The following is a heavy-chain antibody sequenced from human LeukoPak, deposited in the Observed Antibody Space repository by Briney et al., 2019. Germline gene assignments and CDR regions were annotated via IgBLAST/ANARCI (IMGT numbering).Heavy chain of an antibody. J-gene: IGHJ4*02. Sequence: GGSLRLSCAASGFTFSSYSMNWVRQAPGKGLEWVSSISSSSSYIYYADSVKGRFTISRDNAKNSLYLQMSSLRAEDTAVYYCARGAHDFWSGYSKGYFDYWGQGTLVTVSS. D-gene: IGHD3-3*01. CDR2: ISSSSSYI. CDR1: GFTFSSYS. CDR3: ARGAHDFWSGYSKGYFDY. V-gene: IGHV3-21*01.